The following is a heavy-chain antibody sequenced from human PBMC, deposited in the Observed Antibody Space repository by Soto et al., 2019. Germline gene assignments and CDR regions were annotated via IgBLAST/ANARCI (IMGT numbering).Heavy chain of an antibody. CDR3: ARGTPVLTIFGVVISSFGMDV. D-gene: IGHD3-3*01. CDR1: GGSISSCGYY. CDR2: IYYSGST. J-gene: IGHJ6*02. Sequence: PSETLSLTCTVSGGSISSCGYYWSWIRQHPGKGLEWIGYIYYSGSTYYNPSLKSRVTISVDTSKNQFSLKLSSVTAADTAVYYCARGTPVLTIFGVVISSFGMDVWGQGIPVTVSS. V-gene: IGHV4-31*03.